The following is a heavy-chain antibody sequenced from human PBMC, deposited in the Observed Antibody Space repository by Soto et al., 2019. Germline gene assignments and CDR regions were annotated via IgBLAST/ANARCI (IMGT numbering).Heavy chain of an antibody. CDR1: GYSFTSYW. CDR2: IYPGDSDT. J-gene: IGHJ3*02. V-gene: IGHV5-51*01. Sequence: PGESLKISCKGSGYSFTSYWIGWVRQMPGKGLEWMGIIYPGDSDTRYSPSFQGQVTISADKSISTAYLQWSSLKASDTAMYYCAGGGTASYYDFWSGYFQAFDIWGQGTMVTVS. D-gene: IGHD3-3*01. CDR3: AGGGTASYYDFWSGYFQAFDI.